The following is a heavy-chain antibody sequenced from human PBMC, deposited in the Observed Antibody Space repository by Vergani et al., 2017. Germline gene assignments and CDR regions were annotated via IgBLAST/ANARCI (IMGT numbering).Heavy chain of an antibody. CDR2: ISVNNGNT. Sequence: QVQLVQPGVEVKKPGASVKVSCKTSGYTFISYGLSWVRQAPGQGLEWMGWISVNNGNTNYAQKFQGRVTMTTDTSTSTAYMEVRSLRSDDTAVYYCARSDYGDTAGEYFQHWGQGTLVTVSS. V-gene: IGHV1-18*01. J-gene: IGHJ1*01. D-gene: IGHD4-17*01. CDR3: ARSDYGDTAGEYFQH. CDR1: GYTFISYG.